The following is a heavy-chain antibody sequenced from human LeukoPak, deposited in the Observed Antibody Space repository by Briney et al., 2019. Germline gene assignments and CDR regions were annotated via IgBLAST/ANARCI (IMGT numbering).Heavy chain of an antibody. CDR2: ISGGGST. CDR3: AKSRWETYAVRAFDI. V-gene: IGHV3-23*01. Sequence: GGSLRLSCAASGFTFNNYAMTWVRQAPGKGLEWVSAISGGGSTYYAASVKGRFTISRDNPKNALYLQMNSLRAEDTAIYYCAKSRWETYAVRAFDIWGQGTMVTVSS. CDR1: GFTFNNYA. J-gene: IGHJ3*02. D-gene: IGHD1-26*01.